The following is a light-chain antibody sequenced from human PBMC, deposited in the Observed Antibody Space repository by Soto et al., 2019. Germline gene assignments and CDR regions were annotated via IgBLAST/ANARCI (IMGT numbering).Light chain of an antibody. Sequence: EIVLTQSPGTQSLSPGETATLSCRASQSVGSNNLAWYHQKPGQTPRLLIYDASSRATGIPDRFSGSGSGTDFTLTISRLEPEAFEVYYCQQYANSITFGQGTRLEI. J-gene: IGKJ5*01. CDR2: DAS. CDR3: QQYANSIT. CDR1: QSVGSNN. V-gene: IGKV3-20*01.